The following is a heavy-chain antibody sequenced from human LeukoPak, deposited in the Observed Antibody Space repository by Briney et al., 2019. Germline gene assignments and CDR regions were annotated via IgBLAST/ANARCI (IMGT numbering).Heavy chain of an antibody. CDR3: ARGVSDSSGYRYYGGFYYFDF. CDR1: GDSIKSGYY. Sequence: SETLSLTCAVSGDSIKSGYYWAWIRQPPGKGPEWIGSIDHSGSYYSTPSLRSRVTISLHSSKKHFSLELNSVTAADTAVYYCARGVSDSSGYRYYGGFYYFDFWGQGTLVTVSS. V-gene: IGHV4-38-2*01. CDR2: IDHSGSY. D-gene: IGHD3-22*01. J-gene: IGHJ4*02.